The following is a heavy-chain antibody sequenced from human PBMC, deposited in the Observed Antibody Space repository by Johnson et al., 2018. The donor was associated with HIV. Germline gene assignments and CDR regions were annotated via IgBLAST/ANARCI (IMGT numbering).Heavy chain of an antibody. V-gene: IGHV3-74*02. Sequence: EVQLVESGGGVVQPGRSLRLSCAASGFTFSSYWMHWVRQAPGKGLVWVSRINSDGSSTSYADSVKGRFTISRDNAKNTLYLQMNSLRAEDTAVYYCARVFRGGATPAFDIWGQGTMVTVSS. CDR3: ARVFRGGATPAFDI. CDR1: GFTFSSYW. D-gene: IGHD5-12*01. J-gene: IGHJ3*02. CDR2: INSDGSST.